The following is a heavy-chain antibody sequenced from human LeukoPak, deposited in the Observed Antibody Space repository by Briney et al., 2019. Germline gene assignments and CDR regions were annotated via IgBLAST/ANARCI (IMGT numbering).Heavy chain of an antibody. Sequence: PSETLSLTCTVSGGSISSSSYYWGWIRQPPGKGLEWIGSIYYSGSTYYNPSLKSRVTISVDTSKNQFSLKLSSVTAADTAVYYCARGNYYDSSGYVVDYWGQGTLVTVSS. D-gene: IGHD3-22*01. J-gene: IGHJ4*02. CDR2: IYYSGST. CDR1: GGSISSSSYY. V-gene: IGHV4-39*01. CDR3: ARGNYYDSSGYVVDY.